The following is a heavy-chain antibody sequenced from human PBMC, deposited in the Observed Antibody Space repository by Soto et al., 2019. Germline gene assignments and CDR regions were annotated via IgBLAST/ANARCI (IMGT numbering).Heavy chain of an antibody. CDR3: ARRGGWYKWFDP. Sequence: PGESLKISCKGSGDSFTTYWIGWVRQLPGKGLEWVGIINPRDSNTRYSPSFQGLVTISADKSIIPAYLHWSSLKASHTAMYYCARRGGWYKWFDPWGQGTLVTVSS. V-gene: IGHV5-51*01. D-gene: IGHD6-19*01. CDR1: GDSFTTYW. J-gene: IGHJ5*02. CDR2: INPRDSNT.